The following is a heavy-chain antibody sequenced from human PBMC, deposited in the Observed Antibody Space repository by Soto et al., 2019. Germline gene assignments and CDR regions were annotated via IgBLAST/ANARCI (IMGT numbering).Heavy chain of an antibody. CDR2: IITYNGNT. Sequence: QVQLVQSGAEVKKPGASVKVSCKASGYTFSSYAISWVRQAPGQGLEWMGWIITYNGNTNYAQKPQGRVTMTTDTSTTTAYMNLRGLRSDDTAVYYCASTGPPVDYWGQGTLVTVSS. CDR3: ASTGPPVDY. V-gene: IGHV1-18*01. J-gene: IGHJ4*02. CDR1: GYTFSSYA.